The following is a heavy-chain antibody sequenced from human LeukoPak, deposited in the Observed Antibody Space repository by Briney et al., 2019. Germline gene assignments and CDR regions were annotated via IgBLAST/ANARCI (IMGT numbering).Heavy chain of an antibody. J-gene: IGHJ6*03. V-gene: IGHV3-23*01. Sequence: GGSLRLSCAASGFSFSSSAMSWVRQAPGKGMEWVSAISGSAGGTYYADSVKGRFTISRDNSKNTLYLQMNSLRAEDTAVYYCAKVSKDYYYYMDVWGKGTTVTVSS. CDR2: ISGSAGGT. CDR3: AKVSKDYYYYMDV. D-gene: IGHD4-11*01. CDR1: GFSFSSSA.